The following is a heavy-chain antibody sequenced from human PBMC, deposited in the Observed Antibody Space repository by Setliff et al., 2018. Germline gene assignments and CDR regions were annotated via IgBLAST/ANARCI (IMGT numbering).Heavy chain of an antibody. CDR2: ISGIVNTI. Sequence: GSLRLSCAASGFTFSDYYMSWIRQAPGKGLEWVSYISGIVNTIYYAYSVKGRFTISRDNAKNSLYLQMNSLGVEETAFYYCARAHRYFSDTSGYFYDQGRSAFDVWGQGTMVTVSS. J-gene: IGHJ3*01. V-gene: IGHV3-11*01. D-gene: IGHD3-22*01. CDR3: ARAHRYFSDTSGYFYDQGRSAFDV. CDR1: GFTFSDYY.